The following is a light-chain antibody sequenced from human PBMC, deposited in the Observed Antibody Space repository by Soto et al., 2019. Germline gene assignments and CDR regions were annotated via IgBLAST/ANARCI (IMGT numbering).Light chain of an antibody. V-gene: IGKV1-39*01. Sequence: IQLTQSPSSLSTSVGDSVTITCRASQSISNFLNWYQRKPGKAPDLLIYAASTLFSGVPSRFRGSGSGTDFTLTITSLQPEDFATYYCQQSYRAPYTFGQGTKVDIK. CDR3: QQSYRAPYT. CDR2: AAS. J-gene: IGKJ2*01. CDR1: QSISNF.